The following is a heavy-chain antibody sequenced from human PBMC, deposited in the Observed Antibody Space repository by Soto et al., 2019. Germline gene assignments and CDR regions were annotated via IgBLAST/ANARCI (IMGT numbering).Heavy chain of an antibody. J-gene: IGHJ4*02. Sequence: EASVKVSCKASGYTFTGYYMHWVRQAPGQGLEWMGWINPNSGGTNYAQKFQGRVTMTRDTSISTAYMELSRLRSDDTAVYYCARDGFDTYYYDSRSFDYWGQGTLVTVSS. V-gene: IGHV1-2*02. CDR1: GYTFTGYY. CDR2: INPNSGGT. D-gene: IGHD3-22*01. CDR3: ARDGFDTYYYDSRSFDY.